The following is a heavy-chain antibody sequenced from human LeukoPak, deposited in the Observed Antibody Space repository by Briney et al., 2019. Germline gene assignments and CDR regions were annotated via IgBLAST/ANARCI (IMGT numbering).Heavy chain of an antibody. CDR1: GFTFSSYG. Sequence: HTGGSLRLSCAASGFTFSSYGMHWVRQAPGKGLEWVAFIRYDGSDKFYADSVKGRFTISRDNSKNTLFLQMNSLRAEDTAVYYCAKDRGDCYDYWGQGTLVTVSS. V-gene: IGHV3-30*02. CDR2: IRYDGSDK. CDR3: AKDRGDCYDY. J-gene: IGHJ4*02. D-gene: IGHD2-21*01.